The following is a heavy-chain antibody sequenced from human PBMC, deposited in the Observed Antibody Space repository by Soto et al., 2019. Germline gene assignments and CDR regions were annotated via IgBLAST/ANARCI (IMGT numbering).Heavy chain of an antibody. D-gene: IGHD2-15*01. CDR2: IYSGGST. V-gene: IGHV3-66*01. CDR3: ARGVDEAGYCSGGSCYRDY. CDR1: GFTFSSYW. Sequence: GGSLRLSCAASGFTFSSYWMSWVRQAPGKGLEWVSVIYSGGSTYYADSVKGRFTISRDNSKNTLYLQMNSLRAEDTAVYYCARGVDEAGYCSGGSCYRDYWGQGTLVTVSS. J-gene: IGHJ4*02.